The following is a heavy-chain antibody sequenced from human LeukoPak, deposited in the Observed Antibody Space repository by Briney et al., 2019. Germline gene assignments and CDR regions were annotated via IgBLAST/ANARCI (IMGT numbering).Heavy chain of an antibody. J-gene: IGHJ4*02. CDR2: INSDGSST. D-gene: IGHD6-13*01. Sequence: SGGSLRLSCAASGFTFSNYWMHWVRQAPGKGLVWVSRINSDGSSTSYADSVKGRFTISRDNAKNTLYLQMNSLRAEDTAVYYCAREAGYSSSWSYWGQGTLVTVSS. CDR1: GFTFSNYW. CDR3: AREAGYSSSWSY. V-gene: IGHV3-74*01.